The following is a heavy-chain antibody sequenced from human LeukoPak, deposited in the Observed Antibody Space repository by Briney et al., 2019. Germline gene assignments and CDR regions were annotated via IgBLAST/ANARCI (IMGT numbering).Heavy chain of an antibody. J-gene: IGHJ4*02. CDR3: AREKVDSSGYPLDFDY. CDR1: GFTFSSYW. CDR2: INSDGSST. Sequence: GGSLRLSCAASGFTFSSYWMHWVRQAPGKGLVWVSRINSDGSSTSYADSVKGRFTISRDNAKNTLYLQMNSLRAEDTAVYYCAREKVDSSGYPLDFDYWGQGTLVTVSS. D-gene: IGHD3-22*01. V-gene: IGHV3-74*01.